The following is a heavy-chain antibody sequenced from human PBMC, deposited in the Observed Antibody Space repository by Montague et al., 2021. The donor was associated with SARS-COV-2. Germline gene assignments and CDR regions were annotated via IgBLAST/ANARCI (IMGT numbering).Heavy chain of an antibody. CDR3: ATQPCTNGVCENWFDP. J-gene: IGHJ5*02. D-gene: IGHD2-8*01. CDR2: ICYSGST. V-gene: IGHV4-59*01. CDR1: GGSISSYY. Sequence: SETLSLTCTVSGGSISSYYWSWIRQPPGKGLEWIGYICYSGSTNYNPSLKSRVTISVDTSKNQFSLKLSSVTAAGTAVYYCATQPCTNGVCENWFDPWGQGTLVTVSS.